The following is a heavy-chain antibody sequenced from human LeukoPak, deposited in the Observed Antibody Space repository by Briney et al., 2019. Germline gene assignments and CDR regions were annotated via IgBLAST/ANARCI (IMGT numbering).Heavy chain of an antibody. J-gene: IGHJ4*02. CDR2: ISKDGSNT. CDR3: ARDAFQTSGTYMDY. V-gene: IGHV3-30-3*01. CDR1: GFTFTNYA. Sequence: PGGSLRLSCAASGFTFTNYAMHWVRQAPGKGLEWVAVISKDGSNTYYTDSVKGRFTISRDNSQNMLFLQMNSLGAEDTGVFYCARDAFQTSGTYMDYWGQGTLVTVSS. D-gene: IGHD3-10*01.